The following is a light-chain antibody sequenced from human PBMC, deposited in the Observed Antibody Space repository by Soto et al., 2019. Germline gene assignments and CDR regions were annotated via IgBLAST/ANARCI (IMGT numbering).Light chain of an antibody. V-gene: IGKV1-5*03. J-gene: IGKJ2*01. CDR3: QQYNRYPYI. CDR1: QSLDDW. Sequence: DIQMTQSPSTLSASVGDRVTITCRASQSLDDWLAWYQQKPGKAPQVLIYKASTLKSGVPSRFSGSVSGTEFTLTFSSLQPDDFATYYCQQYNRYPYIFGQGTKLEIK. CDR2: KAS.